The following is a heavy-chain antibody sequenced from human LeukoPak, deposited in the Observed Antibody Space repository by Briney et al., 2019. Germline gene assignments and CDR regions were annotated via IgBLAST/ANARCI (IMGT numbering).Heavy chain of an antibody. J-gene: IGHJ4*02. D-gene: IGHD6-19*01. CDR1: GGSISSSSYY. CDR2: IYYSGST. Sequence: SETLSLTCTVPGGSISSSSYYWGWISQPPGKGLEWIGSIYYSGSTYYNPSLKSRVTISVDTSKNQFSLKLSSVTAADTAVYYCATRLGIAVASYYFDYWGQGTLVTVSS. V-gene: IGHV4-39*01. CDR3: ATRLGIAVASYYFDY.